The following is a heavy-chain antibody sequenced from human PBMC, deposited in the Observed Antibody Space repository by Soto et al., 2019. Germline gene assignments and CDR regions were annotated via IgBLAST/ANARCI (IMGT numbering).Heavy chain of an antibody. CDR1: GGTFSSYA. J-gene: IGHJ4*02. CDR3: ARDGGSGSGWGYFDY. Sequence: SVKVSCKASGGTFSSYAIIWVRQAPGQGLEWMGGIIPIFGTANYAQNFQGRVTITADESTRTAYMELSSLRSEDTAVYYCARDGGSGSGWGYFDYWGQGTLVTVSS. CDR2: IIPIFGTA. V-gene: IGHV1-69*13. D-gene: IGHD6-19*01.